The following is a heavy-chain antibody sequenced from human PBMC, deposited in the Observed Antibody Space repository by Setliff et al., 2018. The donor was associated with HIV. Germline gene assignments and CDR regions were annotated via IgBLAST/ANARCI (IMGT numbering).Heavy chain of an antibody. Sequence: SETLSLTCAVSGYSIGSGSFWGWIRQPPGKGLEWIATIPHNGGTYYNPDPSLTGRVTISVDTSKNQFSLKLAFVTAADTAVYYCARGQRNSYGRYYFDYWGQGTLVTVSS. D-gene: IGHD5-18*01. CDR3: ARGQRNSYGRYYFDY. J-gene: IGHJ4*02. CDR2: IPHNGGT. CDR1: GYSIGSGSF. V-gene: IGHV4-38-2*01.